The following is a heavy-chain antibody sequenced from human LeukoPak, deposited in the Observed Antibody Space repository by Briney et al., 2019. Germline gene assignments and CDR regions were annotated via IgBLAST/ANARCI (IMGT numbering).Heavy chain of an antibody. Sequence: ASVKVSCKASGYTFTGYYMHWVRQAPGQGLEWMGWINPNSGGTNYAQKFQGRVTMTRDTSISTAYMELSRLRSDDTAVYYCARAYSSSWYVYYYYYMDVWGKGTTVTVCS. CDR1: GYTFTGYY. CDR3: ARAYSSSWYVYYYYYMDV. CDR2: INPNSGGT. J-gene: IGHJ6*03. V-gene: IGHV1-2*02. D-gene: IGHD6-13*01.